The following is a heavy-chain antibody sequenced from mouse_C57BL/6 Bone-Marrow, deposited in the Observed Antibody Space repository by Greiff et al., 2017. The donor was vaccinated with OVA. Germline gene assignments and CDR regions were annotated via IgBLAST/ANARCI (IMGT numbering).Heavy chain of an antibody. CDR2: IDPNSGGT. CDR3: ARAGGLYYYAMDY. Sequence: QVQLQQSGAELVRPGASVKLSCTASGFNIKNTYMHWVKQRPEQGLEWIGRIDPNSGGTKYNEKFKSKATLTVDKPSSTAYMQLSSLTSEDSAVYYCARAGGLYYYAMDYWGQGTSVTVSS. D-gene: IGHD1-1*02. V-gene: IGHV1-72*01. J-gene: IGHJ4*01. CDR1: GFNIKNTY.